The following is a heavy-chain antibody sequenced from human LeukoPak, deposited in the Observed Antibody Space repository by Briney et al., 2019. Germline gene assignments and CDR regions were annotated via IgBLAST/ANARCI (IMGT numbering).Heavy chain of an antibody. CDR2: ISYDGSNT. CDR3: AKDFKVVVPTVDY. J-gene: IGHJ4*02. V-gene: IGHV3-30*18. CDR1: GFTFSSYS. Sequence: GGSLRLSCAASGFTFSSYSMNWVRQAPGKGLEWVALISYDGSNTYYADSVKGRFTISRDNSRNTLYLQMDSLRAEDTAVYYCAKDFKVVVPTVDYWGQGTLVTVSS. D-gene: IGHD2-2*01.